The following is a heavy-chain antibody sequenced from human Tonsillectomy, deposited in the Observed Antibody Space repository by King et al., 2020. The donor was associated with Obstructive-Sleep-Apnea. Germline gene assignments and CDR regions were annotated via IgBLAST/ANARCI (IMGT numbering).Heavy chain of an antibody. D-gene: IGHD5-18*01. J-gene: IGHJ4*02. CDR3: AKVYAYSYGLELYYFDY. V-gene: IGHV3-23*04. Sequence: EVQLVESGGGLVQPGGSLRLSCVASGFTFSSYAMSWVRQAPGKGLEWVSVISGSGGSTYYADSVKGRFTISRDNSKNTVYLQMNSLRAEDTAVYYCAKVYAYSYGLELYYFDYWGQGTLVTVSS. CDR1: GFTFSSYA. CDR2: ISGSGGST.